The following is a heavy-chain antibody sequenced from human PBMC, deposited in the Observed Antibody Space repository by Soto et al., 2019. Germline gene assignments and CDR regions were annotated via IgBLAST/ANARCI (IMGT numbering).Heavy chain of an antibody. Sequence: PGGSLRLSCAASGFTFDDYAMRWVRQAPGKGLEWVSGISWNSGSIGYADSVKGRFTISRDNAKNSLYLQMNSLRAEDTALYYCGKDSLGNMDVWGKGTTVTVSS. V-gene: IGHV3-9*01. CDR2: ISWNSGSI. CDR1: GFTFDDYA. CDR3: GKDSLGNMDV. J-gene: IGHJ6*03.